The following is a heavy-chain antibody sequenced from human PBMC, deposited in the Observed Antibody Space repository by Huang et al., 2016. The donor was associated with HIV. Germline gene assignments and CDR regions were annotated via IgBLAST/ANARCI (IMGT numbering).Heavy chain of an antibody. CDR3: AMSLRYQYDSRSYWGRYFDY. Sequence: QVQLEQSGPAVRKPGSSVKVSCQASGGSFSDQIISWVRQAPGQRFEWMGGISPLFRARAYAQECKGRVTMTADESTATIDMELNSLTSEDTAVYYCAMSLRYQYDSRSYWGRYFDYWGQGTLVTVSS. D-gene: IGHD3-16*01. CDR1: GGSFSDQI. J-gene: IGHJ4*02. CDR2: ISPLFRAR. V-gene: IGHV1-69*01.